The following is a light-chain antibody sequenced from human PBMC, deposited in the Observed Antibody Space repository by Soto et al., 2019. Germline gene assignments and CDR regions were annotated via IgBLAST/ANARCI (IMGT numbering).Light chain of an antibody. V-gene: IGKV3-11*01. J-gene: IGKJ5*01. CDR2: DAS. Sequence: EIVMTQSPATLSVSPGERATLSCRASQSVSSYLAWYQQKPGQAPRLPIYDASNRATGIPARFSGSGSGTDFTLTISRLEPEDFAVYYCQQRSAWPPITFGQGTRLEIK. CDR1: QSVSSY. CDR3: QQRSAWPPIT.